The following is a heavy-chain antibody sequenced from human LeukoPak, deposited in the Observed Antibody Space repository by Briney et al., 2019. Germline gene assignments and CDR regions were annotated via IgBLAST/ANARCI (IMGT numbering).Heavy chain of an antibody. D-gene: IGHD1-26*01. CDR1: GGSISSYY. V-gene: IGHV4-59*08. CDR2: IYYSGNT. J-gene: IGHJ3*02. CDR3: ARHLNSGSYTDAFDI. Sequence: SETLSLTCTVSGGSISSYYWSWIRQPPGKGLEGIGYIYYSGNTNYNPSLKSRVTISVDTSKNQFSLKVSSVTAADTAVYYCARHLNSGSYTDAFDIWGQGTMVTVSA.